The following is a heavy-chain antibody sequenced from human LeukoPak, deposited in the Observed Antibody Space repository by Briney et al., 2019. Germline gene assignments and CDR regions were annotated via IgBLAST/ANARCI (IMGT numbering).Heavy chain of an antibody. Sequence: GGSLRLSCAASGFTFSSYSMNWVRQAPGKGLEWVSSISSSSSYIYYADSVKGRFTISRDNAKNSLYLQMNSLRAEDTAVYYCARESKLVGASPGAFDIWGQGTMVTVSS. CDR2: ISSSSSYI. J-gene: IGHJ3*02. V-gene: IGHV3-21*01. D-gene: IGHD1-26*01. CDR1: GFTFSSYS. CDR3: ARESKLVGASPGAFDI.